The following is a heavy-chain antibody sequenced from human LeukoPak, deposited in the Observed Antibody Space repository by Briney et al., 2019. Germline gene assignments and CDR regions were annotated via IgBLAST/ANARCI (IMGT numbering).Heavy chain of an antibody. CDR3: TRLRNYGYDF. CDR2: IRNEANRYTT. D-gene: IGHD5-18*01. V-gene: IGHV3-72*01. J-gene: IGHJ4*02. CDR1: GLTLGGYY. Sequence: GGSLRLSCAASGLTLGGYYMDWVRQAPGKGLEWVGRIRNEANRYTTEYAASVKGRFTISRDDSKNTLCPQMNSLKTEDTAVYYCTRLRNYGYDFWGQGTLVTVSS.